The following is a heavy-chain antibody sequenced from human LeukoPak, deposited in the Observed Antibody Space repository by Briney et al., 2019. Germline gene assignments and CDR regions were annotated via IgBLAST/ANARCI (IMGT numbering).Heavy chain of an antibody. Sequence: GGSLRLSCVASGFSFSTYRMSWVRLAPGKGLEWISFITESSSYTKYADSVKGRFTISRDDAKNSLYLQMNSLRGEDTAVYYCARRGPSGGIDAFDIWGQGTMVTVSS. CDR1: GFSFSTYR. D-gene: IGHD3-10*01. V-gene: IGHV3-21*01. CDR3: ARRGPSGGIDAFDI. J-gene: IGHJ3*02. CDR2: ITESSSYT.